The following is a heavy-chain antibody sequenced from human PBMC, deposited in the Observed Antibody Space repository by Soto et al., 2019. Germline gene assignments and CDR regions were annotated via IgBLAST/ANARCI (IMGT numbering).Heavy chain of an antibody. CDR2: IKQDGTEK. Sequence: RISCAASGFTFSRYWMNWVRQAPGKGLEWVANIKQDGTEKNYVDSVKGRFTISRDNARRSLYLQMDSLRAEDTAVYFCARGDTPMITGMDSFDIWGQGTMVTVSS. V-gene: IGHV3-7*01. CDR1: GFTFSRYW. CDR3: ARGDTPMITGMDSFDI. D-gene: IGHD5-18*01. J-gene: IGHJ3*02.